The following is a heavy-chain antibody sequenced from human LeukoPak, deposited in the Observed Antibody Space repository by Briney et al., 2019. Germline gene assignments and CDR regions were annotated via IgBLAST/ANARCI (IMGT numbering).Heavy chain of an antibody. Sequence: GRSLRLSCAASGFTFDDYAMHWVRQAPGKGLEWVSGISWNSGSIGYADSVKGRFTISRDNAKNSLYLQMNSLRAEDTALYYCAKDTYYYGDNWYFDLWGRGTLVTVSS. D-gene: IGHD4-17*01. CDR3: AKDTYYYGDNWYFDL. J-gene: IGHJ2*01. CDR1: GFTFDDYA. CDR2: ISWNSGSI. V-gene: IGHV3-9*01.